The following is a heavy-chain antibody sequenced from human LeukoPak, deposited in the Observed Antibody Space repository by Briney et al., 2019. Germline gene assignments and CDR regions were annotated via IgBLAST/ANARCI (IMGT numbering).Heavy chain of an antibody. Sequence: PSETLSLTCGVSGGPIGILTWGIWVRQPPGQGLEWIGEISLTGLTHYNPSLESRVTVSLDKSKSQLSLNLTSVTAADTAVYYCSRENGAFSPFGYWGQGTLVTVLS. CDR2: ISLTGLT. CDR3: SRENGAFSPFGY. D-gene: IGHD2-8*01. V-gene: IGHV4-4*02. J-gene: IGHJ4*02. CDR1: GGPIGILTW.